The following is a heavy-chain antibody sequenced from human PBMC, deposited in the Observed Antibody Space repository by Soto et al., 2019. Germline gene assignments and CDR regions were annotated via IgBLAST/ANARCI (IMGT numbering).Heavy chain of an antibody. V-gene: IGHV1-3*01. Sequence: GASVKVSCKASGYTFTNYAMHWVRQAPGQSLGCMGWINADNGYTKYSQKFQGRVTISRDTSASTAYMELSSLRSEDTAVYYCARETWGDYGLDVWGQGTTVTVSS. CDR2: INADNGYT. CDR3: ARETWGDYGLDV. CDR1: GYTFTNYA. D-gene: IGHD3-16*01. J-gene: IGHJ6*02.